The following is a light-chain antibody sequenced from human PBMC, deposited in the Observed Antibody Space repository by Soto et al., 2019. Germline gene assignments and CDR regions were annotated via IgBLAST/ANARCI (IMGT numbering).Light chain of an antibody. CDR1: QSISWK. Sequence: EIVMTHSPATLSLSPGERATLSCCSSQSISWKLAWYQHRPGQAPRLLIYDTSTRAAGVPARFSGSGSGTDFTLTISSLQSEDFAVYYCQQYNTWRSITFGQGTRLEIK. J-gene: IGKJ5*01. V-gene: IGKV3D-15*01. CDR3: QQYNTWRSIT. CDR2: DTS.